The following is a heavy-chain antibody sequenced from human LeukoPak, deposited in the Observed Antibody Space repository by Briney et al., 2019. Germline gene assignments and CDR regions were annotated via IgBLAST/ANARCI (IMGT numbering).Heavy chain of an antibody. D-gene: IGHD3-9*01. V-gene: IGHV1-8*01. CDR3: ARGRESSKLTSGFQSFDWLSDSFDL. J-gene: IGHJ3*01. CDR1: GYSFTYYD. CDR2: MSPNSGKT. Sequence: ASVKVSCKTSGYSFTYYDINWVRQATGQGLEWMGWMSPNSGKTGYAQKFQGRVTMTKNTSMSTAYMELSSLTSEDTAVYYCARGRESSKLTSGFQSFDWLSDSFDLWGQGTMVTVSS.